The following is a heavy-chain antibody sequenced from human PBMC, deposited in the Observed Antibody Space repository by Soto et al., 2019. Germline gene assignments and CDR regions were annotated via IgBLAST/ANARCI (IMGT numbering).Heavy chain of an antibody. CDR3: ARRRLRGLGSPFGY. J-gene: IGHJ4*02. CDR1: GGSISSSSHY. V-gene: IGHV4-39*01. Sequence: PSETLSLTCTLSGGSISSSSHYWGWIRQPSGKGLEWIGSIYYSGSTYYNPSLKSRVTISVDTSKKQFSLKLSSVTAADTAVYYCARRRLRGLGSPFGYWGQGTLVTVSS. CDR2: IYYSGST.